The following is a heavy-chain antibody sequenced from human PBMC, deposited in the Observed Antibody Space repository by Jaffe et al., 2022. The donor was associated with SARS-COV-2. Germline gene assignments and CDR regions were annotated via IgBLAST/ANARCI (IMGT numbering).Heavy chain of an antibody. CDR1: GGPLSNYY. V-gene: IGHV4-34*02. CDR2: IDHSGET. D-gene: IGHD3-3*01. CDR3: ARPKQTGWASGFFEL. J-gene: IGHJ4*02. Sequence: QVQLQQWGAGLLKPSETLSLTCAVSGGPLSNYYWSWLRQSPGKGLEWIGEIDHSGETNLNPSLRNRLTISVDTSKKQFSLRLTSVIAADTAVYYCARPKQTGWASGFFELWGQGTPVTVSS.